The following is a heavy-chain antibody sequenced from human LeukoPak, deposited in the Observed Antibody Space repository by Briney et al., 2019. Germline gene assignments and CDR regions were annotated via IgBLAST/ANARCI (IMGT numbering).Heavy chain of an antibody. CDR2: IHPHGIF. CDR3: ARGRDRSKAGDL. Sequence: SETLSLTCDVSGGSCDDYYCSWIRQPPGKGLEWIGEIHPHGIFYYNSSLMSRVAISIDTSKSQFSLRLTSVTAADTAFYYCARGRDRSKAGDLWGQGSLVTVSS. J-gene: IGHJ5*02. V-gene: IGHV4-34*01. D-gene: IGHD5-24*01. CDR1: GGSCDDYY.